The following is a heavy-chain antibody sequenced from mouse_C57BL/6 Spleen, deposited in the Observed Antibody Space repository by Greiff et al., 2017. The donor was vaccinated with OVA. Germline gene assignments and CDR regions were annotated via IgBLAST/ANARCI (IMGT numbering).Heavy chain of an antibody. CDR3: ATSWFAY. J-gene: IGHJ3*01. Sequence: EVQRVESGPELVKPGASVKISCKASGYSFTGYYMNWVKQSPEKSLEWIGEINPSTGGTTYNQKFKAKATLTVDKSSSTAYMQLKCLKSEDSAVYYWATSWFAYWGQGTLVTVSA. V-gene: IGHV1-42*01. CDR1: GYSFTGYY. CDR2: INPSTGGT.